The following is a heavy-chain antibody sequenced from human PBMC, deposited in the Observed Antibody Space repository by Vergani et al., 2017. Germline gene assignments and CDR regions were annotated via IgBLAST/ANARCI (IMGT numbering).Heavy chain of an antibody. CDR3: ARESQRDYYGSGSTNWFDP. V-gene: IGHV3-21*01. J-gene: IGHJ5*02. Sequence: EVQLVESGGGLVKPGGSLRLSCAASGFTFSSYSMNWVRQAPGKGLEWVSSISSSSSYIYYADSVKGRFTISRDNAKNSLYLQMNSLRAEDTAVYYCARESQRDYYGSGSTNWFDPWGQGTLVTVSS. CDR2: ISSSSSYI. D-gene: IGHD3-10*01. CDR1: GFTFSSYS.